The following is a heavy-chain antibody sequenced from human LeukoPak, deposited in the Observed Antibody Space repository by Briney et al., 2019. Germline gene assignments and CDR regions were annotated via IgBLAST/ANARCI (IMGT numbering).Heavy chain of an antibody. J-gene: IGHJ3*02. CDR1: GFTVSTNY. V-gene: IGHV3-53*01. Sequence: PGGSLRLSCAASGFTVSTNYVSWVRQARGKGLEWVSVIYRSGSTYYADSVKGRFTISRDNSKNTLYLQMNRLRAEDTAVYYCARDSGHDAFDIWGQGTMVTVSS. CDR3: ARDSGHDAFDI. CDR2: IYRSGST.